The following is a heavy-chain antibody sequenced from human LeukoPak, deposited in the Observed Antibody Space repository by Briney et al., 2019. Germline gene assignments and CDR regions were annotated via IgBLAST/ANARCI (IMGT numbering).Heavy chain of an antibody. V-gene: IGHV3-53*01. CDR3: VRCHRYSSSWQGFYYFDR. D-gene: IGHD6-13*01. J-gene: IGHJ4*02. Sequence: GGSLRLSCAASGFNVSDNYLSWVRQAPGKGLEWVSVIHIKGDTNYADSVKGRLTISRDTSKNTLFLQMNSLRAEDTAVYYCVRCHRYSSSWQGFYYFDRWGQGTLVTVSP. CDR2: IHIKGDT. CDR1: GFNVSDNY.